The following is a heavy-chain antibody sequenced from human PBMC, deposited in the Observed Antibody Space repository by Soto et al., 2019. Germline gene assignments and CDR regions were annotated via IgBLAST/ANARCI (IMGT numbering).Heavy chain of an antibody. CDR2: IYYSGST. V-gene: IGHV4-61*05. Sequence: SETLSLTCTVSGGSISSSSYYWGWIRQPPGKGLEWIGYIYYSGSTHYNPSLKSRVTISVDTSKNQFSLKLSSVTAADTAVYYCARAANDYIWGSYRLFDYWGHGTLVTVSS. CDR1: GGSISSSSYY. J-gene: IGHJ4*01. CDR3: ARAANDYIWGSYRLFDY. D-gene: IGHD3-16*02.